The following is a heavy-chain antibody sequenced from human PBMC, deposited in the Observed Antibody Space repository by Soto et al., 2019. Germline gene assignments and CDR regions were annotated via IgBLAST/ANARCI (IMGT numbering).Heavy chain of an antibody. Sequence: QVQLVESGGGVVQPGRSLRLSCAASGLTFSSYAMHWVRQAPGKGLEWVAVISYDGSNKYYADSVKGRFTISRDNSKNTLYLQMNSLRAEDTAVYYRARDPVVVAAPHYPDYWGQGTLVTVSS. D-gene: IGHD2-15*01. CDR3: ARDPVVVAAPHYPDY. J-gene: IGHJ4*02. CDR1: GLTFSSYA. CDR2: ISYDGSNK. V-gene: IGHV3-30-3*01.